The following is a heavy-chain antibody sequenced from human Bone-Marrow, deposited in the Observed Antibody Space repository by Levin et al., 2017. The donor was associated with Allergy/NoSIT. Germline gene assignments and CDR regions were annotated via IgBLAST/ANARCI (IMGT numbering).Heavy chain of an antibody. D-gene: IGHD4-23*01. CDR1: GVTFSSYA. CDR2: IIPILGIA. CDR3: ARIDPPPTPYAFDI. Sequence: KISCKASGVTFSSYAISWVRQAPGQGLEWMGRIIPILGIANYAQMFQGRVTITADKSTSTAYMELSSLRSEDTAVYYCARIDPPPTPYAFDIWGQGTMVTVSS. J-gene: IGHJ3*02. V-gene: IGHV1-69*04.